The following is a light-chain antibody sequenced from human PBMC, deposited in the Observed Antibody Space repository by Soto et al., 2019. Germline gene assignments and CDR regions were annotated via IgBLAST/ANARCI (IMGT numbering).Light chain of an antibody. Sequence: DIQVTHSPFSLSASIRDRDTITCRASQRMRSYLNWYPQKQGKAPKLLIYAASRWQSGVPSRFSGSGPGTDFTLTISSLQPEHFATYYRQQRYTTPPTFGQWTKVDIK. CDR1: QRMRSY. V-gene: IGKV1-39*01. CDR3: QQRYTTPPT. CDR2: AAS. J-gene: IGKJ1*01.